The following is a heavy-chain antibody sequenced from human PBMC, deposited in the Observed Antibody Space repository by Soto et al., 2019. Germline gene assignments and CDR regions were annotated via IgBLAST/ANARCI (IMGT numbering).Heavy chain of an antibody. CDR3: ARVGTSF. D-gene: IGHD2-15*01. J-gene: IGHJ4*02. Sequence: PSETLSLTCTVSGGSISSSLSYWGWIRQPPGKGLEWIGSIYYSGSTYYNPSLKSRVTISVDTSKNQFSLKLSSVTAADTAVYYCARVGTSFWGQGTLVTVSS. V-gene: IGHV4-39*07. CDR1: GGSISSSLSY. CDR2: IYYSGST.